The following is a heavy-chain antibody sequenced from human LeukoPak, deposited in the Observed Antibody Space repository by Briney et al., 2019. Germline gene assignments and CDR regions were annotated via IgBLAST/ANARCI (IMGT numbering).Heavy chain of an antibody. Sequence: GGSLRLSCAASGFTFEDHGMSWVRQAPGKGLEWVSGINWNGGSTGYADSVKGRFTISRDNAKNSLYLQMNSLRAEDTALYHCARYPVANSYYYYMDVWGKGTTVTVSS. CDR3: ARYPVANSYYYYMDV. CDR1: GFTFEDHG. J-gene: IGHJ6*03. V-gene: IGHV3-20*01. CDR2: INWNGGST. D-gene: IGHD5-12*01.